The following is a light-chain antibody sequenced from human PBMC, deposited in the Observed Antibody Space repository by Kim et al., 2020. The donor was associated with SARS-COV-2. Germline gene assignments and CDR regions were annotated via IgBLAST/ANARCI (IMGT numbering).Light chain of an antibody. J-gene: IGLJ1*01. V-gene: IGLV2-23*02. CDR3: CSYAGSFTYV. Sequence: GQSITISCSGTNSDVGTYNLVSWYQQHPNKAPKLVIYEVTERPSGVSNRFSGSKSGNTASPTISGLQAEDEADYYCCSYAGSFTYVFGTGTKVTVL. CDR1: NSDVGTYNL. CDR2: EVT.